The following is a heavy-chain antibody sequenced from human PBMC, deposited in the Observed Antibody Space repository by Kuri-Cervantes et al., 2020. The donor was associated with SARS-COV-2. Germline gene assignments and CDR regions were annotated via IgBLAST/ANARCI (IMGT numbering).Heavy chain of an antibody. CDR3: ARDPWRADISGWKRPFDY. J-gene: IGHJ4*02. CDR2: INSNGGSI. D-gene: IGHD6-19*01. CDR1: GPSFGNSV. V-gene: IGHV3-64*04. Sequence: GGPLRLSFSASGPSFGNSVMHWVRQAPGKGLQYVSSINSNGGSIYHTDSVKGRFTISRDNSKNVVYLQMNSLRIKDTAEYFCARDPWRADISGWKRPFDYWGQGTLVTVSS.